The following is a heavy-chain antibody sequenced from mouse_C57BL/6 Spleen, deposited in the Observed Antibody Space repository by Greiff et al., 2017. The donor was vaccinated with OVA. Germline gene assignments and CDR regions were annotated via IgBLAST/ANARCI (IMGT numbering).Heavy chain of an antibody. CDR2: IYPSDSYP. D-gene: IGHD3-1*01. CDR1: GYTFTSYW. CDR3: ASDGPMDY. V-gene: IGHV1-69*01. Sequence: QVQLQQSGAELVMPGASVKLSCKASGYTFTSYWMPWVKQRPGQGLEWIGDIYPSDSYPNYNQKFKGKSTLTVDKSSSTAYMQLSSLTSDDSAIYYCASDGPMDYWGQGTSVTVSS. J-gene: IGHJ4*01.